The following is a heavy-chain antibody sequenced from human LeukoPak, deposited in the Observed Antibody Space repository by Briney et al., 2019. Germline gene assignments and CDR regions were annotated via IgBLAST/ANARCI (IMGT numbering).Heavy chain of an antibody. CDR1: GFTLSSNY. V-gene: IGHV3-53*05. CDR2: IYSGGST. D-gene: IGHD2-21*01. J-gene: IGHJ5*02. Sequence: PGGSLRLSCAASGFTLSSNYMNWVRQAPGKGLEWVSVIYSGGSTYYADSVKGRFTISRDNSKNTLYLQMNSLRSDDTAVYYCVRSIFSSFDPWGLGTLVTVSS. CDR3: VRSIFSSFDP.